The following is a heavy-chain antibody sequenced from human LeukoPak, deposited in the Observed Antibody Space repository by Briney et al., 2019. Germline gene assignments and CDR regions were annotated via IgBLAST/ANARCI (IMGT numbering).Heavy chain of an antibody. D-gene: IGHD3-3*01. CDR1: GFTFSSYA. Sequence: GGSLRLSCAASGFTFSSYAMSWVRQAPGKGLEWVSAISGSGGSTYYADSVKGRFTISRDNYKNTLYLQMNSLRAEDTAVYYCAKSAYYDFWSGYETQTPTDYWGQGTLVTVSS. CDR3: AKSAYYDFWSGYETQTPTDY. V-gene: IGHV3-23*01. CDR2: ISGSGGST. J-gene: IGHJ4*02.